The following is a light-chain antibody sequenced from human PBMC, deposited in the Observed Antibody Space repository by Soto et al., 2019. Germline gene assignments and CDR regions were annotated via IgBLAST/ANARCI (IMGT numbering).Light chain of an antibody. Sequence: EVILTQSPGTLSLSPGERATLSCRASQYVSSDNLAWYQRKPGQVPRLLIYGASSRATGIPDRFSGSGSGTVFTLTISRLEPGDFAVYYCQQYDNSRTFGQGTKVDIK. J-gene: IGKJ1*01. V-gene: IGKV3-20*01. CDR2: GAS. CDR3: QQYDNSRT. CDR1: QYVSSDN.